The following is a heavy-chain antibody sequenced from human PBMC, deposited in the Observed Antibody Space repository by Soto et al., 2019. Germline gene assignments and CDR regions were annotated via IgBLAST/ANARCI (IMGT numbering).Heavy chain of an antibody. CDR1: GYTFTGYF. V-gene: IGHV1-2*02. CDR3: AREKNNGNDYSFYEVGGYFQH. D-gene: IGHD2-15*01. Sequence: ASVKVSCKASGYTFTGYFVHWVRQAPGQGLEWMGWINPNNGDTNYAQNFQGRVTMTRDTSINTAYMELSSLRSDDTAIYYCAREKNNGNDYSFYEVGGYFQHWGQGTLVTVSS. CDR2: INPNNGDT. J-gene: IGHJ1*01.